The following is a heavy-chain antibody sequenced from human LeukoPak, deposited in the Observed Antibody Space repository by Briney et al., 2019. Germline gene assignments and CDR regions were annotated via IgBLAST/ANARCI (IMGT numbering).Heavy chain of an antibody. CDR3: ARVDGGEWYYFDY. CDR1: GYTFTGYY. D-gene: IGHD2-8*02. J-gene: IGHJ4*02. CDR2: SNPNNGGT. Sequence: ASVKVSCKASGYTFTGYYMHWVRQAPGQGLEWMGWSNPNNGGTNYAQKFQGRVTMTLDTSISTAYIELSRLRSDDTAIYYCARVDGGEWYYFDYWGQGTLVTVSS. V-gene: IGHV1-2*02.